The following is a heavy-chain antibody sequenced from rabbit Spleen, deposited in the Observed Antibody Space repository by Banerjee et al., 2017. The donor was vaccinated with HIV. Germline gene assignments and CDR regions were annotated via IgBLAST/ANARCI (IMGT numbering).Heavy chain of an antibody. V-gene: IGHV1S40*01. CDR2: VDVGSSGFT. Sequence: QSLEESGGDLVKPGASLTLTCTASGVSFSFNNYMCWVRQAPGKGLEWIGCVDVGSSGFTYFASWAKGRFTISKISSTTVTLQMTSLTAADTATYFCARDAATSFSSYGMDLWGPGTLVTVS. J-gene: IGHJ6*01. CDR3: ARDAATSFSSYGMDL. CDR1: GVSFSFNNY. D-gene: IGHD8-1*01.